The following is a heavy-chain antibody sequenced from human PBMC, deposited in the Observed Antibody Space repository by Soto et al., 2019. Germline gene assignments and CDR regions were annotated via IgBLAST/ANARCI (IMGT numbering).Heavy chain of an antibody. CDR1: GGSISSGGFS. CDR3: ARAPKVSGSSQTRPDF. CDR2: ISQSGNT. V-gene: IGHV4-34*01. J-gene: IGHJ4*02. Sequence: PSETLSLTCVVSGGSISSGGFSWSWIRQPPGKGLEWIGEISQSGNTNYSPSLKSRVSISIDTSKKQFSLNLASVSAADTAVYYCARAPKVSGSSQTRPDFWGQGTLVTVSS. D-gene: IGHD6-6*01.